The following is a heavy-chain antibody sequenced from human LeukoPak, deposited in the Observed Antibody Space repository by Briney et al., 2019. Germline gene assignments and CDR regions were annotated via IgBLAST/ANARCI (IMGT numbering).Heavy chain of an antibody. CDR2: IISSSSVI. Sequence: GGSLRLSCATSGFSFSTYCMNWVRQAPGEGLEWVSYIISSSSVIYYADSVKGRFTISRDNAKSSLYLQMNSLRAEDTAVYYCARARPVYDTPPYYFDVWGQGTLVTVSS. J-gene: IGHJ4*02. D-gene: IGHD3-16*01. CDR1: GFSFSTYC. V-gene: IGHV3-48*01. CDR3: ARARPVYDTPPYYFDV.